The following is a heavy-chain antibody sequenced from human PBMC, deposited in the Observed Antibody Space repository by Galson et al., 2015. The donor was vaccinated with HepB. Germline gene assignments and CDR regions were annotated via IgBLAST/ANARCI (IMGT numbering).Heavy chain of an antibody. CDR1: GFTFSSYA. Sequence: SLRLSCAASGFTFSSYAMHWVRQAPGKGLEYVSAISSNGGSTYYADSVEGRFTISGDNSKNTLYLQMSSLRAEDTAVYYCVKDGSRQWLTIWWGNWYFDLWGRGTLVTVSS. D-gene: IGHD6-19*01. V-gene: IGHV3-64D*06. J-gene: IGHJ2*01. CDR3: VKDGSRQWLTIWWGNWYFDL. CDR2: ISSNGGST.